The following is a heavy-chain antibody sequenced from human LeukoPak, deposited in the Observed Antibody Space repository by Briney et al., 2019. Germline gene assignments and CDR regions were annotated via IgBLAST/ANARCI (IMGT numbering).Heavy chain of an antibody. D-gene: IGHD3-22*01. CDR1: EFTFSSYS. J-gene: IGHJ4*02. CDR3: VRLRRNSDSSGYYYYYDY. Sequence: KPGGSLRLSCTVSEFTFSSYSMNWVRQAPGKGVEWVASINRGATYIYYADSMKGRFTISRDDAKSSLYLQMNSLRAEDTAVYYCVRLRRNSDSSGYYYYYDYWGQGILVTVSS. CDR2: INRGATYI. V-gene: IGHV3-21*01.